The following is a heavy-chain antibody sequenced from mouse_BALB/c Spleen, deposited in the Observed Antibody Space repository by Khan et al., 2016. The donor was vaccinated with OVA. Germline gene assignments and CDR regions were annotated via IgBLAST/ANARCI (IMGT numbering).Heavy chain of an antibody. J-gene: IGHJ2*01. V-gene: IGHV14-3*02. CDR2: IDPANGNT. CDR3: ARWPRGY. CDR1: GYNIKDTY. Sequence: VRLQQSGAELVKPGASVKLSCTASGYNIKDTYMHWVKQRPEQGLEWIGRIDPANGNTEYDPKFQGKATITDDTLSNTAYLQLSSLTSEDTAVYYCARWPRGYWGQGTTLTVSS.